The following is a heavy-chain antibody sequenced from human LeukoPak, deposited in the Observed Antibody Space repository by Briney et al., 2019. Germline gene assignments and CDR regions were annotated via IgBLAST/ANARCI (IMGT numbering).Heavy chain of an antibody. CDR2: ISGSSSYI. V-gene: IGHV3-21*01. J-gene: IGHJ6*03. Sequence: GGSLRLSCAASGFTFSSYTMNWVRQAPGKGLGWVSFISGSSSYIYYADSVKGRITISRDNAKNSLYLQMNSLRAEDTAVYYCARGVMVSYYMDVWGKGTTVTVSS. CDR1: GFTFSSYT. D-gene: IGHD2-8*01. CDR3: ARGVMVSYYMDV.